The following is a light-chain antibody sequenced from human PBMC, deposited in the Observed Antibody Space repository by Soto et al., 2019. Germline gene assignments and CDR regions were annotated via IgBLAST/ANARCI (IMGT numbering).Light chain of an antibody. J-gene: IGLJ2*01. CDR2: EVS. Sequence: QSALTQPPSASGSPGQSVTISCTGTSSDVGGYNYVSWYQHHPGKAPKFIIYEVSKRPSGVPDRFSGSKSGYTASLTVSGLQAEDEADYYCASYAGSTNLIFGGGTQLTVL. CDR3: ASYAGSTNLI. V-gene: IGLV2-8*01. CDR1: SSDVGGYNY.